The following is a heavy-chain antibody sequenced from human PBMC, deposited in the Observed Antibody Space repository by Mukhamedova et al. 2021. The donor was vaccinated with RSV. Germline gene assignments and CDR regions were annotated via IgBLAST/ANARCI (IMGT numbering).Heavy chain of an antibody. Sequence: VRQAPGKGLEWVSGISWNSGMVDYADSGGGRFTISRDNAKNSRYRQRKSLSPEDTASYNCAKDLGSGSGSYRYLDSWGQGTGVA. CDR3: AKDLGSGSGSYRYLDS. CDR2: ISWNSGMV. J-gene: IGHJ4*02. V-gene: IGHV3-9*01. D-gene: IGHD3-10*01.